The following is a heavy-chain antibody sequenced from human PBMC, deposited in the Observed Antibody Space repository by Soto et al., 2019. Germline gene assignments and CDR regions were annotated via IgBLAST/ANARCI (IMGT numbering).Heavy chain of an antibody. J-gene: IGHJ6*02. CDR1: GFRFSDYY. CDR2: ISSSGHYT. D-gene: IGHD3-3*02. Sequence: QVQLVEYGGGLVKPGGSLRLSCSPSGFRFSDYYFSWIRQAPGKGLEWVSYISSSGHYTNYADSMKGRFTMSRDNVRNSLHLQMSSLRVEDTAVYYCVRELGGLDVWGRGTTVTVSS. CDR3: VRELGGLDV. V-gene: IGHV3-11*05.